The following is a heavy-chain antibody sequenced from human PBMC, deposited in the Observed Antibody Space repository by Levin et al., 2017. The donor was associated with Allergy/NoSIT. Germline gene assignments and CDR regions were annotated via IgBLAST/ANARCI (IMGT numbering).Heavy chain of an antibody. CDR3: AREGSGSYILYYFDY. J-gene: IGHJ4*02. CDR2: ISYDGSSK. Sequence: GGSLRLSCAASRFTFTNYGLHWVRQTPGKGLEWVAVISYDGSSKYYADSVKGRFTVSRDNSKKTLYLQMNSLRAEDTAVYYCAREGSGSYILYYFDYWGQGTLVTVSS. D-gene: IGHD3-10*01. V-gene: IGHV3-30*03. CDR1: RFTFTNYG.